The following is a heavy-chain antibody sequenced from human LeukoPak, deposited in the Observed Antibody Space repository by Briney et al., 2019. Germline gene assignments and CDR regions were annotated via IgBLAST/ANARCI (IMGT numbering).Heavy chain of an antibody. CDR2: INWNGGST. Sequence: PGGSLRLSCAASGFTFDDYGMSWVRQAPGKGLEWVSGINWNGGSTGYADSVKGRFTISRDNAKNSLFLQMSSLRAEDTALYYCARQRGYSYIQDFDYWGQGTLVSVSS. J-gene: IGHJ4*02. D-gene: IGHD5-18*01. CDR3: ARQRGYSYIQDFDY. CDR1: GFTFDDYG. V-gene: IGHV3-20*04.